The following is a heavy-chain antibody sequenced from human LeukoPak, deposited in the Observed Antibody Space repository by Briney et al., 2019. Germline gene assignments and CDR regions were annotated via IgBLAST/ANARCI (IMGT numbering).Heavy chain of an antibody. CDR1: GGSISSYY. CDR3: ARDLGEGYDSSGYLGY. D-gene: IGHD3-22*01. V-gene: IGHV4-59*01. CDR2: IYYSGST. J-gene: IGHJ4*02. Sequence: SETLSLTCTVSGGSISSYYWSWIRQPPGKGLEWIGYIYYSGSTNYNPSLKSRVTISVDTSKNQFSLKLSSVTAADTAVYYCARDLGEGYDSSGYLGYWGQGTLVTVST.